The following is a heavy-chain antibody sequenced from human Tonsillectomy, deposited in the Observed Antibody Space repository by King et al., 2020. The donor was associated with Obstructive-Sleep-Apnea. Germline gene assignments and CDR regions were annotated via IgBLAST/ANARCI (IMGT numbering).Heavy chain of an antibody. V-gene: IGHV5-51*01. J-gene: IGHJ4*02. D-gene: IGHD3-10*01. CDR1: GYSFTSYW. CDR2: IYPGDSDT. CDR3: ARCGSGSYYKEADY. Sequence: VQLVESGAEVKKPGESLKISCKGSGYSFTSYWIGWVRQMPEKGLEWMGSIYPGDSDTRYSPSFKGQATISADKSITTAYLQWSSLKASDTAMYFCARCGSGSYYKEADYWGQGTLVTVSS.